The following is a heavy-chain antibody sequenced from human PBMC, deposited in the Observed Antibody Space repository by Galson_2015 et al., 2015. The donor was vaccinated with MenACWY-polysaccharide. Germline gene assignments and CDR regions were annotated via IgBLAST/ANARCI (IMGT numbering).Heavy chain of an antibody. Sequence: SVKVSCKASGYTFTSYAMNWVRQAPGQGLEWVGGINTNTGNPTYAQGFTGRFVFSLDASVSTAYLQISSLKAEDTAVYYCARDSKQKVTTVPTGRFDYWGQGTLVTVSS. J-gene: IGHJ4*02. D-gene: IGHD4-17*01. V-gene: IGHV7-4-1*02. CDR2: INTNTGNP. CDR3: ARDSKQKVTTVPTGRFDY. CDR1: GYTFTSYA.